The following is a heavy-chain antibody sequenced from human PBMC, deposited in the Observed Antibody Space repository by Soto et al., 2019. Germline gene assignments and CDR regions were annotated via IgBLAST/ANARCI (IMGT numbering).Heavy chain of an antibody. V-gene: IGHV3-74*03. Sequence: PVGSLRLSCAASGFTFSKYWMYWVRQAPGKGLVWVSRINGDGSSTTYADSVKGRFTISRDNANNTLHLQTNSLRAEDTALYYCARLGGTSRLWYFDLWGRGTLVTVSS. CDR3: ARLGGTSRLWYFDL. CDR1: GFTFSKYW. D-gene: IGHD1-26*01. J-gene: IGHJ2*01. CDR2: INGDGSST.